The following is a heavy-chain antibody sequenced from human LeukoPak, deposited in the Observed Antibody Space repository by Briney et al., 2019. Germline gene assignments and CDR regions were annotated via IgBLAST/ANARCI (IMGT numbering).Heavy chain of an antibody. D-gene: IGHD5-18*01. V-gene: IGHV4-4*02. CDR3: ARGRGYSYGYHYYYYGMDV. Sequence: SETLSLTCAVSGDSITSHSWWSWVRQPPGKGLEWIGEINHSGSTNYNPSLKSRVTISVDTSKNQFSLKLSSVTAADTAVYYCARGRGYSYGYHYYYYGMDVWGQGTTVTVSS. J-gene: IGHJ6*02. CDR2: INHSGST. CDR1: GDSITSHSW.